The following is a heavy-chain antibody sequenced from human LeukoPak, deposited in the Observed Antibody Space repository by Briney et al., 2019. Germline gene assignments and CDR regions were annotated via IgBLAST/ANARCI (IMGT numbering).Heavy chain of an antibody. D-gene: IGHD6-13*01. J-gene: IGHJ4*02. CDR1: GFPVRGLW. Sequence: GSLRPSRAAFGFPVRGLWVGWVRQASGKGVGGVANINEAGSEKPYVDSVKGRFTISRDNAKNSLYLEMNSLRAEDTAVYYCGRWGVEAGIDDWGQGTLVIVSS. CDR2: INEAGSEK. V-gene: IGHV3-7*01. CDR3: GRWGVEAGIDD.